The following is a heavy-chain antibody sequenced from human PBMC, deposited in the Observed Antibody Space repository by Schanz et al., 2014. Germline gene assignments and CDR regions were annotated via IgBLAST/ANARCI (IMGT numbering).Heavy chain of an antibody. Sequence: EVKLVESGGALVKPGGSLRLSCAASGFTFNSYAMTWVRQAPGKGLEWVSALSGSGGSTYYADSVKGRFTISRDNSKNTLYLHMNTLRSEDTAVYYCAKDSTHIDIVLVPTAIDYWGQGTLVTVSS. CDR2: LSGSGGST. V-gene: IGHV3-23*04. CDR1: GFTFNSYA. CDR3: AKDSTHIDIVLVPTAIDY. D-gene: IGHD2-2*01. J-gene: IGHJ4*02.